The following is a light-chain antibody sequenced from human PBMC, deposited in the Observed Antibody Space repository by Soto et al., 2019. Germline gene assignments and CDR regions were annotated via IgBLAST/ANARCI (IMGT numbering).Light chain of an antibody. CDR2: GAS. V-gene: IGKV1-27*01. Sequence: DIQMTQSPSSLSASVGDRVTITCRASHDISNYLAWYLQTPGKVPKLLIYGASTLKAGVPSRFSGSGYGAEFTLTISSLQPEDAAIYYCQTYDSAPWTFGQGTKVEIK. CDR1: HDISNY. J-gene: IGKJ1*01. CDR3: QTYDSAPWT.